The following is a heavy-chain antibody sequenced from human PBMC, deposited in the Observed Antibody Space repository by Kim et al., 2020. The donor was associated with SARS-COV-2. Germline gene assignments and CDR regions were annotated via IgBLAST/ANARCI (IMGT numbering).Heavy chain of an antibody. J-gene: IGHJ4*02. D-gene: IGHD2-8*02. V-gene: IGHV3-7*01. Sequence: YVDSVRGRFTISRDNAKNSLYLQMNSLKAEDMAVYYCARETTGGAYYFDYWGQGTLVTVSS. CDR3: ARETTGGAYYFDY.